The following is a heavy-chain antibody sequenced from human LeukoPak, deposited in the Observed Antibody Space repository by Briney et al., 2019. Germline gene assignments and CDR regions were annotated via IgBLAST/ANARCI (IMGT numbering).Heavy chain of an antibody. Sequence: GASVTVSYMPSVYTFTPYYMHWVGQAPGQRREGMGGINPNSGDTNYAQKFQGRVTMTRDTSISTAYMELSRLRSDDTAVYYCARELTQSGSYYGDFDYWGQGTLVTVSS. J-gene: IGHJ4*02. D-gene: IGHD1-26*01. V-gene: IGHV1-2*02. CDR1: VYTFTPYY. CDR2: INPNSGDT. CDR3: ARELTQSGSYYGDFDY.